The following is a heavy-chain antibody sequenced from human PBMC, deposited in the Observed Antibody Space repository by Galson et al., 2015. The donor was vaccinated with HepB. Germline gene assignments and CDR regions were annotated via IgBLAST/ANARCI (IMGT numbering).Heavy chain of an antibody. CDR1: GYTFSTYY. J-gene: IGHJ4*02. CDR3: AKDRGGTAAGTAGDY. CDR2: ISYDGSNK. D-gene: IGHD6-13*01. Sequence: SCKASGYTFSTYYIHWVRQAPGKGLEWVAVISYDGSNKYYADSVKGRFTISRDNSKNTLYLQMNSLRAEDTAVYYCAKDRGGTAAGTAGDYWCQGTLVTVSS. V-gene: IGHV3-30*18.